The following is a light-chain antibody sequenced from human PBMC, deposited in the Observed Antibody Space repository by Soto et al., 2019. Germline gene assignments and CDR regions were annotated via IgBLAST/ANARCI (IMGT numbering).Light chain of an antibody. CDR2: GAS. CDR1: PISSN. J-gene: IGKJ4*01. CDR3: HQYNNSPLT. Sequence: VLTQSPASLSVSPGDRVTISCRAGPISSNLAWHQQRPGQAPRLLIYGASVRATGIPARFSGRGSGTEFTLTISSLQPEDFANYYCHQYNNSPLTFGEGTKVDIK. V-gene: IGKV3-15*01.